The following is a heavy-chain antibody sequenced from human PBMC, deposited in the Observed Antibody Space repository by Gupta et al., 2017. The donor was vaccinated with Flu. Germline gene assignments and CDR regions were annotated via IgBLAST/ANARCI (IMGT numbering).Heavy chain of an antibody. D-gene: IGHD2-15*01. J-gene: IGHJ5*02. V-gene: IGHV4-59*01. CDR3: ARDRYCSGGSCYRWFDP. Sequence: GLEWIGYIYYSGSTNYNPSLKSRVTISVDTSKNQFSLKLSSVTAADTAVYYCARDRYCSGGSCYRWFDPWGQGTLVTVSS. CDR2: IYYSGST.